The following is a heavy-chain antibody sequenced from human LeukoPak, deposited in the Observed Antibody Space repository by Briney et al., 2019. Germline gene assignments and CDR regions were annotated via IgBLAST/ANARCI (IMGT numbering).Heavy chain of an antibody. V-gene: IGHV1-8*01. CDR2: MNPNSGNT. CDR1: GYTFTSYD. D-gene: IGHD6-13*01. J-gene: IGHJ6*02. CDR3: ARVLESSSSWYSYYYYYGMDV. Sequence: ASVKVSCTASGYTFTSYDINWVRQATGQGLEWMGWMNPNSGNTGYAQKFQGRVTMTRDTSISTAYMELSSLRSEDTAVYYCARVLESSSSWYSYYYYYGMDVWGQGTTVTVSS.